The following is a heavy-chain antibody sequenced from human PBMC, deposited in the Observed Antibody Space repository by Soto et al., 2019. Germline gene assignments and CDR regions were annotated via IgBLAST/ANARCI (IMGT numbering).Heavy chain of an antibody. V-gene: IGHV4-30-4*01. CDR1: GGSISSGDYY. Sequence: SSETLSLTCTVSGGSISSGDYYWSWIRQPPGKGLEWIGYIYYSGSTYYNPSLKSRVTISVDTSKNQLSLKLSSVTAADTAVYYCARDSQPFYFDYWGQGTLVTVSS. D-gene: IGHD2-2*01. J-gene: IGHJ4*02. CDR2: IYYSGST. CDR3: ARDSQPFYFDY.